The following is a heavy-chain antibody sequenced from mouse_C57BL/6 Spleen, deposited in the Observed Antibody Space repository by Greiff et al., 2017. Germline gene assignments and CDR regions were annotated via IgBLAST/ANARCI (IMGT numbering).Heavy chain of an antibody. CDR1: GYTFTDYH. V-gene: IGHV1-26*01. Sequence: VQLQQSGPVLVKPGASVLISCKASGYTFTDYHMNWLKQTHGTSLPLIGDIHPNNGGTSFTQKFKGEATLTVIKSSSTAYMELRSLTSEDSAVYYCAREGAIAYGGQGTLVTVSA. J-gene: IGHJ3*01. CDR2: IHPNNGGT. CDR3: AREGAIAY.